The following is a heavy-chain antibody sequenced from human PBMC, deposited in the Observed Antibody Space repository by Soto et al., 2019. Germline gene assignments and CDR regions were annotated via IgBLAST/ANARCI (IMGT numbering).Heavy chain of an antibody. Sequence: EVQLLESGGGLVQPGGSLRLSCAASGFTFSSFAMIWVRQSPGKGPEWVSTVTGNGGNTYYADSVKGLFTISRDNSKNTLYLQMNSLRAEDTAIYYCAKKRGTQFYFDYWGQGTLVTVSS. J-gene: IGHJ4*02. D-gene: IGHD1-1*01. CDR2: VTGNGGNT. CDR3: AKKRGTQFYFDY. V-gene: IGHV3-23*01. CDR1: GFTFSSFA.